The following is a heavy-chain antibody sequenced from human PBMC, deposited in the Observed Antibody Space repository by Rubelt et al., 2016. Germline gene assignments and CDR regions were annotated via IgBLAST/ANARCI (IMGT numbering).Heavy chain of an antibody. Sequence: QVQLVQSGAEVKKPGASVKVSCKASGYTFTTYGINWVRQAPGQGLEWMGWISAYHGNTNHAQKLQGRVTMTTDTSTSTAYRELRSLRSDDTDVYYCAREAYSGRYPLIDYWGQGTLVTVSS. CDR1: GYTFTTYG. V-gene: IGHV1-18*01. D-gene: IGHD1-26*01. CDR2: ISAYHGNT. CDR3: AREAYSGRYPLIDY. J-gene: IGHJ4*02.